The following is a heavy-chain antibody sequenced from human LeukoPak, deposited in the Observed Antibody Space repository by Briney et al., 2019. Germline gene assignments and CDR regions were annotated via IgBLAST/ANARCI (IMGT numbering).Heavy chain of an antibody. J-gene: IGHJ3*02. CDR1: GFTFDDYA. CDR2: ISWNSGSI. CDR3: AKDIADDILTGYYTPRAFDI. V-gene: IGHV3-9*01. D-gene: IGHD3-9*01. Sequence: PGRSLRLSCAASGFTFDDYAMHWVRQAPGKGLEWVSGISWNSGSIGYADSVKGRFTISRDNAKNSLYLQMNSLRAEDTALYYCAKDIADDILTGYYTPRAFDIWGQGTMVTVSS.